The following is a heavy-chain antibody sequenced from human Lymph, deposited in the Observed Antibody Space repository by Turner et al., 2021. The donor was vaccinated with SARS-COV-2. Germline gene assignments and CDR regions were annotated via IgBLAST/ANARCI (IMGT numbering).Heavy chain of an antibody. D-gene: IGHD3-10*01. CDR3: ARYGSGGYFYYGLDV. Sequence: VQLVDSGGGVFQPGRSLRFSCSASGFTFSTYAIHWVRQAAGKGLEWVEVISYDGSNKYYADSVKGRFTISRDNSKNTLYLQMNSLRAEDTAVYYCARYGSGGYFYYGLDVWGQGTTVTVSS. V-gene: IGHV3-30*04. CDR1: GFTFSTYA. J-gene: IGHJ6*02. CDR2: ISYDGSNK.